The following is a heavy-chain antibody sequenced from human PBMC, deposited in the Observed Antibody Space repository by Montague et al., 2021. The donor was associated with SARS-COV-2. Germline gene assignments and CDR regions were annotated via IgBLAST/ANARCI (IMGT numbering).Heavy chain of an antibody. V-gene: IGHV4-39*02. J-gene: IGHJ3*01. CDR3: ARPGRKRLPVATTIGGFDV. CDR2: IYDSGST. Sequence: SETLSLTCTVSGGSISSNNYYWDWIRQPPGKGLEWIGSIYDSGSTYYNPSLKSRVTISVDTSKNYFSLKLNSVTAADTAVYYCARPGRKRLPVATTIGGFDVWGQGTMVTVSS. CDR1: GGSISSNNYY. D-gene: IGHD5-12*01.